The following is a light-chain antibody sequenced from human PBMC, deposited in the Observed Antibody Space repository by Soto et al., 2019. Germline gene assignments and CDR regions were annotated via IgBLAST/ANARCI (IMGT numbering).Light chain of an antibody. CDR1: QSVSSY. J-gene: IGKJ5*01. CDR2: DAS. Sequence: IVLTQSPATLSWSPGAIATLSCRASQSVSSYLAWYQQKPGQAPRLLIYDASNRATGIPARFSGSGSGTDFTLTISSLEPEDFAVYYCQQRSNRPITFGQGTRLEIK. CDR3: QQRSNRPIT. V-gene: IGKV3-11*01.